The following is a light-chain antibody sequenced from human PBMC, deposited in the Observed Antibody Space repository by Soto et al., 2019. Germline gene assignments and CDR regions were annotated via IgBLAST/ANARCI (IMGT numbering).Light chain of an antibody. J-gene: IGKJ3*01. V-gene: IGKV3-11*01. Sequence: ELVLTQSPATLSLSPGERATLSCRASQSASNYLAWYQQKPGQAPRLLIFDASNRALDIPARFSGSGTGTDFTLTISSLEPDDFAVYYCQQRGNWPPFTFGPGTKVDIK. CDR2: DAS. CDR1: QSASNY. CDR3: QQRGNWPPFT.